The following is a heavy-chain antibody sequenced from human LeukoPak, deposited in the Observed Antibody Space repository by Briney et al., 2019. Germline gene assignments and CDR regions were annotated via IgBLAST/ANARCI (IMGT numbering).Heavy chain of an antibody. V-gene: IGHV1-46*01. CDR3: ARIAVVNAFDI. Sequence: ASVKVSCKASGYTFTSYYMHWVRQAPGQGLEWMGIINPSGGSTSYAQEFQGRVTMTRDTSTSTVYMELSSLRSEDTAVYYCARIAVVNAFDIWGQGTMVTVSS. CDR2: INPSGGST. D-gene: IGHD4-23*01. J-gene: IGHJ3*02. CDR1: GYTFTSYY.